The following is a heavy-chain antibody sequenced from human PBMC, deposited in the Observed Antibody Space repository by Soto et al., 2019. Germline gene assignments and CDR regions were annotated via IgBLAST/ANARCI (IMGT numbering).Heavy chain of an antibody. D-gene: IGHD3-16*01. J-gene: IGHJ4*02. CDR3: ARVDGLDGPLDY. Sequence: GGSLRLSGAAAGFTFSSYAMHWVRQAPGKGLEWVAVISYDGKNKYYADSVKGRFTISRDNSKNTLYLQMNSLRAEETAVYYCARVDGLDGPLDYWGKGTLVTVSS. V-gene: IGHV3-30*04. CDR1: GFTFSSYA. CDR2: ISYDGKNK.